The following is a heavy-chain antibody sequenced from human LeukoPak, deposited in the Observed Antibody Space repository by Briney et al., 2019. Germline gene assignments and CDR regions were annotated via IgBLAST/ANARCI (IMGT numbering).Heavy chain of an antibody. D-gene: IGHD2-8*01. V-gene: IGHV4-34*01. J-gene: IGHJ4*02. CDR2: INHSGST. CDR3: ASRYCTNGVCPSYFDY. Sequence: SETLSLTCAVYGGSFSGYYWSWIRQPPGKGLEWIGEINHSGSTNYNPSLKSRVTISVDTSKNQFSLKLSSVTAADTAVYYCASRYCTNGVCPSYFDYWGQGTLVTVSS. CDR1: GGSFSGYY.